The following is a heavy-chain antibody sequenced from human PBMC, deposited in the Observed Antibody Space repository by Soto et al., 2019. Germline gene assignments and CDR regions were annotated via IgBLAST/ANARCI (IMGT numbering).Heavy chain of an antibody. CDR2: IIPIFGTA. CDR3: ARGFPLWFDP. CDR1: GGTFSSYA. J-gene: IGHJ5*02. D-gene: IGHD3-16*02. Sequence: GASVKVSCKASGGTFSSYAISWVRQAPGQGLEWMGGIIPIFGTANYAQKFQGRVTITADESASTAYMELSSLRSEDTAVYYCARGFPLWFDPWGQGTLVTVSS. V-gene: IGHV1-69*13.